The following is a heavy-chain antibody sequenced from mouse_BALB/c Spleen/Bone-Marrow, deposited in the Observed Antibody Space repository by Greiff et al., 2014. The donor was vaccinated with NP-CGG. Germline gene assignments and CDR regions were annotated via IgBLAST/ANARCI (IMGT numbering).Heavy chain of an antibody. J-gene: IGHJ2*01. CDR3: VRSDY. Sequence: VQLQQSGTELAKPGASVKMSCKASGYTFTTHWMPWVKQRPGQGLEWIGYINPSTGYTDYNQKFKDKATLTADKSSSTAYMQLISLTSEDSAVYYCVRSDYWGQGTTLTVSS. CDR2: INPSTGYT. V-gene: IGHV1-7*01. CDR1: GYTFTTHW.